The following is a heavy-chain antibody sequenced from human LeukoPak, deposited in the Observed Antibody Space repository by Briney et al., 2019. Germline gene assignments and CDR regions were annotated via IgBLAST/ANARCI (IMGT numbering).Heavy chain of an antibody. V-gene: IGHV3-23*01. CDR2: ISGRGGTT. Sequence: GGSLRLSCVASKFTFSSYALTWVRQAPGKGLEWVSAISGRGGTTYYADSVKGRFTISRDNSKNTLYLQMNSLRAEDTAVYYCARDLDSGWYYFDYWGQGTLVTVSS. J-gene: IGHJ4*02. CDR1: KFTFSSYA. CDR3: ARDLDSGWYYFDY. D-gene: IGHD6-19*01.